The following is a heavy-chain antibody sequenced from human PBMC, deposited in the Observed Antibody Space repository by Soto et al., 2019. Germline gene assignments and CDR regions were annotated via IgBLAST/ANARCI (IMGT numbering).Heavy chain of an antibody. CDR3: ARRRASDYGGNHHPYYFDR. CDR1: GASIITDNYF. V-gene: IGHV4-39*01. CDR2: ISYSGRT. J-gene: IGHJ4*02. D-gene: IGHD4-17*01. Sequence: SETLSLTCTVSGASIITDNYFWVWIRQSPRRGLELIGSISYSGRTYDNPSLQSRVTISIDASKNQFSLKLTSVTTADTAVYYCARRRASDYGGNHHPYYFDRWGQGDLVTVSS.